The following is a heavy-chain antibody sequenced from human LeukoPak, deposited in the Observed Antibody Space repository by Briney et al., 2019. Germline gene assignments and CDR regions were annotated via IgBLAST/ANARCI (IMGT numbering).Heavy chain of an antibody. J-gene: IGHJ4*02. Sequence: PGRSLRLSCAASGFTFSSYGMHWVRQAPGKGLEWVAVISYDGSNKYHADSVKGRFTISRDNSKNTLYLQMSSLRAGDTAVYYCARDFGSGFCSGTSCYGYSSLAYWGQGTLVTVSS. CDR1: GFTFSSYG. V-gene: IGHV3-30*03. CDR3: ARDFGSGFCSGTSCYGYSSLAY. CDR2: ISYDGSNK. D-gene: IGHD2-2*01.